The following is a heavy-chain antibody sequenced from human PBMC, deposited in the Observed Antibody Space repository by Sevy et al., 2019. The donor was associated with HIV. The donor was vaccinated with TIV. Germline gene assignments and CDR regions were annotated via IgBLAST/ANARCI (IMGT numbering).Heavy chain of an antibody. J-gene: IGHJ4*02. D-gene: IGHD2-2*01. V-gene: IGHV3-23*01. CDR1: GFTFRNYA. CDR2: LSGTGGST. Sequence: GGSLRLSCAASGFTFRNYAMSWVRQAPGKGLEWVSALSGTGGSTYYADSVKGRFTISRDNSKNTLYLQMNSLRVDDTAVYYCAKDLDIVAVAAAIRLSYWGQGTLVTVSS. CDR3: AKDLDIVAVAAAIRLSY.